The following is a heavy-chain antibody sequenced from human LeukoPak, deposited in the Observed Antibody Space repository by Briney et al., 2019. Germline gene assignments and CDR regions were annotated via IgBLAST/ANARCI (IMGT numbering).Heavy chain of an antibody. V-gene: IGHV3-23*01. CDR1: GFTFSSYA. CDR2: ISGSGGST. Sequence: PGGSLRLSCAASGFTFSSYAMSWVRQAPGKGLEWVSAISGSGGSTYYADSVKGRFTISRDNSKNTLYLQMNSLRAEDTAVYYCAKDVTPRVATITNFDYWGQGTLVTVSS. D-gene: IGHD5-12*01. CDR3: AKDVTPRVATITNFDY. J-gene: IGHJ4*02.